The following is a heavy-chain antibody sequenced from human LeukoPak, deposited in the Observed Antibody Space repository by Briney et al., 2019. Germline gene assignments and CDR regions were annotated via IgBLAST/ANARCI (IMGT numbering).Heavy chain of an antibody. CDR2: IYYSGST. V-gene: IGHV4-59*01. CDR3: ASHKGF. Sequence: PSETLSLTCTVSGCSISNNYWSWFRQPPGKGLEWVGDIYYSGSTDYNPSLKSRVTISVDTSKSQFSLKLSSVTAADTAVYYCASHKGFWGQGTLVTVSS. CDR1: GCSISNNY. J-gene: IGHJ4*02.